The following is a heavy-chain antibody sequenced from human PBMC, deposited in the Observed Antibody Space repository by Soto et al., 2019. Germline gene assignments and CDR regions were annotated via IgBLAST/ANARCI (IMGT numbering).Heavy chain of an antibody. CDR2: ISGSGGST. D-gene: IGHD3-3*01. CDR1: GFTFSSYA. Sequence: PGGSLRLSCAASGFTFSSYAMSWVRQAPGKGLEWVSAISGSGGSTYYADSVKGRFTISRDNSKNTLYLQMNSLRAEDTAVYYCAKAYSYYDFWSGPLDYWGQGTLVTVSS. CDR3: AKAYSYYDFWSGPLDY. V-gene: IGHV3-23*01. J-gene: IGHJ4*02.